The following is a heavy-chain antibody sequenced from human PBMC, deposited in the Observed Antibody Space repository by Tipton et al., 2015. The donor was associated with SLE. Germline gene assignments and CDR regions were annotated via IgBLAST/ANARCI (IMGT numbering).Heavy chain of an antibody. V-gene: IGHV4-31*03. CDR1: GGSISSGGYY. J-gene: IGHJ3*02. CDR2: IYYSGST. Sequence: TLSLTCTVSGGSISSGGYYWSWIRQHPGKGLEWIGYIYYSGSTYYNPSLKSRVTISVDTSKNQFSLKLSSVTAADTAVYSCARSLLLGAFDIWGQGTMVTVSS. D-gene: IGHD2/OR15-2a*01. CDR3: ARSLLLGAFDI.